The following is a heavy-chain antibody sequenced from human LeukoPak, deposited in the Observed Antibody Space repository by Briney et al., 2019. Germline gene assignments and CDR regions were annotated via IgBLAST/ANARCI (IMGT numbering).Heavy chain of an antibody. CDR2: INPSGGST. D-gene: IGHD4-17*01. J-gene: IGHJ5*02. Sequence: ASAKVSCKASGYIFTNFYMHWVRQAPGQGLEWMALINPSGGSTRYAQKLQGRVTMTRDTSTTTVYMELSSLRSEDTAVYYCARGGHLRYGDTQNWFDPWGQGTLVTVSS. CDR1: GYIFTNFY. CDR3: ARGGHLRYGDTQNWFDP. V-gene: IGHV1-46*04.